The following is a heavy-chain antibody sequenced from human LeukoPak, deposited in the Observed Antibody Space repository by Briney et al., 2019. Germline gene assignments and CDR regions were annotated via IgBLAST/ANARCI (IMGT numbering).Heavy chain of an antibody. D-gene: IGHD3-22*01. Sequence: SETLSLTCTVSGGSISSGDYYWSWLRQPPGKGLEWIAYMYYSGSTYYNPSLKSRVTMSADTSKNQLSLKLSSVTDADTAVYYCARPYYYDSRIDPWGQGILVTVSS. V-gene: IGHV4-30-4*01. CDR1: GGSISSGDYY. CDR2: MYYSGST. CDR3: ARPYYYDSRIDP. J-gene: IGHJ5*02.